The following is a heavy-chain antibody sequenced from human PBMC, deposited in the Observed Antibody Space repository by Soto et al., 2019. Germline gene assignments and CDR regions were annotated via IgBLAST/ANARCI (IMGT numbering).Heavy chain of an antibody. CDR3: ARDRGTMIVD. CDR1: GFTFSSYA. D-gene: IGHD3-22*01. Sequence: ESVGGVVQPGRSLRLSCAASGFTFSSYAMHWVRQAPGKGLEWVAVISYDGSNKYYADSVKGRFTISRDNSKNTLYLQMNSLRAEDTAVYYCARDRGTMIVDWGQGTMVTVSS. V-gene: IGHV3-30-3*01. CDR2: ISYDGSNK. J-gene: IGHJ3*01.